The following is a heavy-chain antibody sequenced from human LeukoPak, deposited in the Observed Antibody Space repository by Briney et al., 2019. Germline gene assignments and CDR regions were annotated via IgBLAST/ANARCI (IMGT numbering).Heavy chain of an antibody. D-gene: IGHD3-10*01. CDR3: ARGIGTGGSGEYYFDY. J-gene: IGHJ4*02. Sequence: ASVKVYCKASGFTFTSYDINWVRQATGQGLEWMGWMDSNSGDTGYAQKFQGRVTLTRNTSINTAYMHLYSLTSEDTAVYYCARGIGTGGSGEYYFDYWGQGTLVTVSS. CDR1: GFTFTSYD. V-gene: IGHV1-8*01. CDR2: MDSNSGDT.